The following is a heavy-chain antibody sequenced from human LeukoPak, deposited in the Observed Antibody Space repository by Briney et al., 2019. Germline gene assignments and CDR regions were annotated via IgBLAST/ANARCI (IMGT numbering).Heavy chain of an antibody. V-gene: IGHV4-4*07. J-gene: IGHJ4*02. CDR3: ARDLSSRGVISLDY. CDR2: IYSDGRT. Sequence: SETLSLTCTVSGGSISNYYWSWIRQPAGKGLECIGRIYSDGRTNYDLSLSSRLAMSVDTSKNQFSLKLSSVTAADTAVYYCARDLSSRGVISLDYWGQGTLVTVSS. CDR1: GGSISNYY. D-gene: IGHD3-10*01.